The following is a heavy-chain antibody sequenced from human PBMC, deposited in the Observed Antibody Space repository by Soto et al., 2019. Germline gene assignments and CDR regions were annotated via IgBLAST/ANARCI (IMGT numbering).Heavy chain of an antibody. CDR2: ISIRGGDE. J-gene: IGHJ4*02. CDR1: GFTFSSYA. D-gene: IGHD6-6*01. CDR3: ARGTIVARQHLDY. Sequence: QVQLVESGGGVVQPGKSLRLSCAASGFTFSSYAMHWARQAPGKGLEWVTVISIRGGDEYYAECVRGRFTISRDDSKNTLYLQMDSLRGEDTAVYYCARGTIVARQHLDYWGQGTLVTVSS. V-gene: IGHV3-30*03.